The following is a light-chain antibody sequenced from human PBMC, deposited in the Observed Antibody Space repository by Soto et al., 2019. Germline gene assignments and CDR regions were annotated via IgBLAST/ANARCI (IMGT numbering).Light chain of an antibody. CDR1: QSVRSN. CDR2: GAF. Sequence: EIVMTQSPVTLSVSPGERATLSCRASQSVRSNLAWYQQKPGQAPSLLIYGAFTRATGIPTRFSGTGSGTEFTLTLSSLQSEDFALYYCQQYNDWPLTFGQGTKVEV. J-gene: IGKJ1*01. CDR3: QQYNDWPLT. V-gene: IGKV3-15*01.